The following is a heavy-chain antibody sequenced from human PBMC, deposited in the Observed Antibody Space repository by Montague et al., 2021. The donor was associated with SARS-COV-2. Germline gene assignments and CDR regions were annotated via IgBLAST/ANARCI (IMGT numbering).Heavy chain of an antibody. CDR3: VGDAYNPLDGN. D-gene: IGHD2-21*01. Sequence: TLSLTCTVSGGAINRGDFYWSWIRQPAGMFLEWIGRIYVTGSTRYTPSLESRVTMSIDTAKGQFSLKLSSVTAADTGVYYCVGDAYNPLDGNWGQGTLVTVSS. CDR1: GGAINRGDFY. J-gene: IGHJ4*02. V-gene: IGHV4-61*02. CDR2: IYVTGST.